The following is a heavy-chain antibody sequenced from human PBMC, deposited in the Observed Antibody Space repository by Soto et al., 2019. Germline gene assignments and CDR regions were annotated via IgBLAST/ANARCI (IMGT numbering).Heavy chain of an antibody. Sequence: GASVKVSCKASGGTFSSYAISWVRQAPGQGLEWMGGIIPIFGTANYAQKFQGRVTITADESTSTAYMELSSLRSEDTAVYYCARGSDPPKYDIFTGPLDYRGQGTLVTGSS. CDR3: ARGSDPPKYDIFTGPLDY. D-gene: IGHD3-9*01. CDR2: IIPIFGTA. CDR1: GGTFSSYA. J-gene: IGHJ4*01. V-gene: IGHV1-69*13.